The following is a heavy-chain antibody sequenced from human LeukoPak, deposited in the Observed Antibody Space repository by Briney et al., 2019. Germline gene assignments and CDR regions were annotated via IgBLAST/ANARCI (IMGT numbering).Heavy chain of an antibody. CDR2: MNPNSGNT. V-gene: IGHV1-8*03. D-gene: IGHD4-11*01. J-gene: IGHJ5*02. CDR3: ARGIRRNINYWFDP. CDR1: GYTFTSYD. Sequence: ASVKVSCKASGYTFTSYDINWVRQATGQGLEWMGWMNPNSGNTAYAQKFQGRVTITRNTSINTAYMDLSSLRFEDTAVYYCARGIRRNINYWFDPWGQGTLATVSS.